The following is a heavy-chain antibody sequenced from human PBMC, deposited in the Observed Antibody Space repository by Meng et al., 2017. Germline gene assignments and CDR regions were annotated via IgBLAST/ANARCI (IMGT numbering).Heavy chain of an antibody. CDR2: VNHSGST. V-gene: IGHV4-34*01. J-gene: IGHJ5*02. Sequence: QVQLQQWCAALLKPSETPSLTCAVYGGFFSGYYWSWIRQTPGKGLEWIGEVNHSGSTNYNPSLKSRVTISVDTSKYQFSLKLSSVTAADTAVYFCARTEDNWFDPWGQGTLVTVSS. D-gene: IGHD1-14*01. CDR3: ARTEDNWFDP. CDR1: GGFFSGYY.